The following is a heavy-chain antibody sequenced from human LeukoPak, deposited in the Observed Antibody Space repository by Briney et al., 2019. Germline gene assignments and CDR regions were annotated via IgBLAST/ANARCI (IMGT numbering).Heavy chain of an antibody. D-gene: IGHD5-24*01. CDR3: ARGGRDGYNFYFAY. CDR1: GGTFSSYA. CDR2: IIPIFGTA. Sequence: SVKVSCKASGGTFSSYAISWGRQAPGQGLEWMGGIIPIFGTANYAQKFQGRVTITPDESTSTAYMELSSLRSEDTAVYYCARGGRDGYNFYFAYWGQGTLVTVSS. J-gene: IGHJ4*02. V-gene: IGHV1-69*01.